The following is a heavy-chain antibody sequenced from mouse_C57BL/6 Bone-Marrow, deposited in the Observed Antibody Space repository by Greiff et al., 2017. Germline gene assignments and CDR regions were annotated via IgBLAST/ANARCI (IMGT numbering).Heavy chain of an antibody. CDR2: IDPADSYT. D-gene: IGHD2-12*01. V-gene: IGHV1-69*01. Sequence: QVQLQQPGAELVMPGASVKLSCKASGYTFTSYWMHWVKQRPGQGLEWIGEIDPADSYTNYNQKFKGKSTLTVDKSSSTAYMQLSILTSEASAVYCCARNYYSLAYWGQGTLVTVSA. CDR1: GYTFTSYW. J-gene: IGHJ3*01. CDR3: ARNYYSLAY.